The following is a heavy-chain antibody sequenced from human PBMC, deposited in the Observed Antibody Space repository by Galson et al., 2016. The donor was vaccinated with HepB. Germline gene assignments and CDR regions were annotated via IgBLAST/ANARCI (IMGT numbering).Heavy chain of an antibody. V-gene: IGHV4-39*01. CDR2: AYYSGST. CDR1: GGSISSTTNY. J-gene: IGHJ4*02. CDR3: ARQIGVVDFDS. Sequence: SETLSLTCSVSGGSISSTTNYWGWVRQPPGKGLEWIGSAYYSGSTYYNPSLKSRVTISVDTSKNQFSLKLSSVTAADTAVYYCARQIGVVDFDSWGQGILVTVSS. D-gene: IGHD3-22*01.